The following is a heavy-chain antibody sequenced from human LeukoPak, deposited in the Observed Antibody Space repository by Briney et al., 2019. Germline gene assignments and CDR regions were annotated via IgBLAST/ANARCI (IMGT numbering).Heavy chain of an antibody. CDR1: GLTVSSNS. Sequence: GGSLRLSCAASGLTVSSNSMRGVRQAPGKGLEWVSVIYSAGATYYADSVRGRSTISRDNSKNTVYLQMNSLRAEDTAFYYCARDRGTSGYIFDYCGRGTLVTVSS. V-gene: IGHV3-53*01. CDR2: IYSAGAT. D-gene: IGHD3-22*01. J-gene: IGHJ4*01. CDR3: ARDRGTSGYIFDY.